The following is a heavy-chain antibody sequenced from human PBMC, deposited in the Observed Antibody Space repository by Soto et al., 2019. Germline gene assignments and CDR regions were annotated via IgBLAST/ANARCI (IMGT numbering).Heavy chain of an antibody. Sequence: VQLVESGGGVVQPGRSLRLSCAASGFTFSDYAMHWVRQAPGKGLEWVAVVFHDGRNTHYADSVKGRFTISRDSSKNTVSLEMTSRRAEDTAVYYCAKGGRQWLVTSDFNYWGQGALVTVSS. V-gene: IGHV3-30*18. CDR3: AKGGRQWLVTSDFNY. D-gene: IGHD6-19*01. J-gene: IGHJ4*02. CDR1: GFTFSDYA. CDR2: VFHDGRNT.